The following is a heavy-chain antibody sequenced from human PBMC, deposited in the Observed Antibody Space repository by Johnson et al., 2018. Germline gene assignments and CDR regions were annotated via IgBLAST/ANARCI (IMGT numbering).Heavy chain of an antibody. J-gene: IGHJ6*02. CDR2: INEDGSQK. Sequence: VRLVQSGGDLVQPGGSLRLSCVVSGFTFRSYWMSWVSQAPGKGLEWVANINEDGSQKYYVDSVKGRFTLSRDNAKNALYLQMNSLRAEDTAVYYCASDHGSGNNCLYVWGQGATVTFSS. V-gene: IGHV3-7*01. CDR3: ASDHGSGNNCLYV. D-gene: IGHD3-10*01. CDR1: GFTFRSYW.